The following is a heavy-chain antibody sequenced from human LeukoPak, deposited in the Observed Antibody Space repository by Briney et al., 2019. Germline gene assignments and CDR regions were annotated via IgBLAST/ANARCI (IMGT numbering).Heavy chain of an antibody. Sequence: SVKVSCKASGGTFSSYAISWVRQAPGQGLEWMGGIIPIFGTANYAQKFQGRVTITADESTSTAYMELSSLRSEDTAVYYCARGDYSNYASQFDYWGQGTLVTISS. J-gene: IGHJ4*02. D-gene: IGHD4-11*01. CDR2: IIPIFGTA. V-gene: IGHV1-69*01. CDR1: GGTFSSYA. CDR3: ARGDYSNYASQFDY.